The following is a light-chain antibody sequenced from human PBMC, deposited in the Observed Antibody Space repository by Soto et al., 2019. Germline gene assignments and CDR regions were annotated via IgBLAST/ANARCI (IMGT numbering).Light chain of an antibody. J-gene: IGLJ2*01. CDR3: SSFAGNHNLV. CDR1: SSDVGGYNY. Sequence: QSALTQPPSASGSPGQSVTISCTGTSSDVGGYNYVSWYQQHPGKAPKLIISEVSKRPSGVPDRFSGSKSGNRASRTVSGLQAEYEADYYCSSFAGNHNLVFGGGTNLTVL. CDR2: EVS. V-gene: IGLV2-8*01.